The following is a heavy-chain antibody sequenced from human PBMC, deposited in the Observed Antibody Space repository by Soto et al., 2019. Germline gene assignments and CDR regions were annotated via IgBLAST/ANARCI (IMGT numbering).Heavy chain of an antibody. D-gene: IGHD1-1*01. CDR3: ARRWNYYLDF. CDR2: ISYDGSD. Sequence: QMQLVESGGGVVQPGRSLRLSCVASGFPFREFGMHWVRQAPGKGLEWVGLISYDGSDYADSVKGRFTISRDDSRDTLFLHMDNLRPDDTGVYYCARRWNYYLDFWGQGTLVAVSS. CDR1: GFPFREFG. V-gene: IGHV3-33*05. J-gene: IGHJ4*02.